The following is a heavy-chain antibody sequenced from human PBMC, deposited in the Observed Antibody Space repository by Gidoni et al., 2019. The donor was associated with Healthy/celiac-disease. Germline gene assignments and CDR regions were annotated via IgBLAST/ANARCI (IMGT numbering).Heavy chain of an antibody. J-gene: IGHJ4*02. CDR1: GRSFSGYY. V-gene: IGHV4-34*01. D-gene: IGHD3-22*01. CDR3: ASDQTYYYDSSGYYYPPILYY. Sequence: QVQLQPWGAGLLKPSETLSLTCAVYGRSFSGYYWSWIRQPPGKGLEWIGEINHSGSTNYNPSLKSRVTISVDTSKNQFSLKLSSVTAADTAVYYCASDQTYYYDSSGYYYPPILYYWGQGTLVTVSS. CDR2: INHSGST.